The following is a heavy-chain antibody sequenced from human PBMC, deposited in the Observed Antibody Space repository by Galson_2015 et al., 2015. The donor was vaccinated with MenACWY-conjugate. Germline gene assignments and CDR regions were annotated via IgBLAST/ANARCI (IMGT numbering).Heavy chain of an antibody. CDR3: ARERGGYYYDY. V-gene: IGHV3-21*01. Sequence: SLRLSCAASGFTFSSYSMIWVRQAPGKGLEWVSAITSSGDAVFYADSVKGRLTISRDNAKNSLYLHLNSRTAEDTAVFYCARERGGYYYDYWGQGTLVTVSS. CDR2: ITSSGDAV. D-gene: IGHD2-15*01. J-gene: IGHJ4*02. CDR1: GFTFSSYS.